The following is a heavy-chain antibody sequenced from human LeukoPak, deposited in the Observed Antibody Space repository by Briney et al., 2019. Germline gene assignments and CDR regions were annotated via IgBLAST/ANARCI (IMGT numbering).Heavy chain of an antibody. CDR1: VGSVSSGSYY. J-gene: IGHJ3*02. CDR3: ARNQAEASNHGAMDI. CDR2: IYYSGSN. V-gene: IGHV4-61*01. Sequence: PAGTLSLTCTVSVGSVSSGSYYWSWIRQPPGKGLEWIGYIYYSGSNNYNTSRKSRVTISEDTSKKQCALKLSSVTAVDTAVYYCARNQAEASNHGAMDIWGQGTMVIVSS. D-gene: IGHD6-19*01.